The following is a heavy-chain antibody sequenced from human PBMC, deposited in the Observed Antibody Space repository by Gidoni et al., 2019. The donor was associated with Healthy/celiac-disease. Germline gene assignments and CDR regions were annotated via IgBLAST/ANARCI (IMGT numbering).Heavy chain of an antibody. CDR3: ARSRPIAVVDY. V-gene: IGHV4-39*01. Sequence: QLQLQESGPGLVKPSETLSLTCTVSGGSISSSSYYWGWIRQPPGKGLEWIGSIYYSGSTYYNPSLKSRVTISVDTSKNQFSLKLSSVTAADTAVYYCARSRPIAVVDYWGQGTLVTVSS. J-gene: IGHJ4*02. D-gene: IGHD6-19*01. CDR2: IYYSGST. CDR1: GGSISSSSYY.